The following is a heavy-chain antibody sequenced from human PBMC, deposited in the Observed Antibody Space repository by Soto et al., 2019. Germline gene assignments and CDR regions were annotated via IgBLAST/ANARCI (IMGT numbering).Heavy chain of an antibody. D-gene: IGHD3-22*01. V-gene: IGHV3-23*01. J-gene: IGHJ4*02. CDR2: ISGSGGST. Sequence: GGSLRLSCAASGFTFSSYAMSWVRQAPGKGLEWVSAISGSGGSTYYADSVKGRFTISRDNSKNTLYLQMNSLRAEDTAVYYCAKDQHPIQYYYDSGGYYYGGPIDYWGQGTLVTVSS. CDR3: AKDQHPIQYYYDSGGYYYGGPIDY. CDR1: GFTFSSYA.